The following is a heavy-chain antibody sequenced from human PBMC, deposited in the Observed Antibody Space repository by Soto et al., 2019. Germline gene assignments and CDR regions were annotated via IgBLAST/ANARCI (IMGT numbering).Heavy chain of an antibody. J-gene: IGHJ4*02. CDR1: GLTFADAW. CDR3: TTNSGVVAGIAFKSH. D-gene: IGHD6-19*01. Sequence: EVHLVESGGGLVKPGESLRLSCVASGLTFADAWFNWVRQAPGKGLEWVAQIKSKTFGETRDYAAPMKGRFTISRDDSKDTLYLQINSLRVEDIGIYYCTTNSGVVAGIAFKSHWGRGTLVTVSP. V-gene: IGHV3-15*07. CDR2: IKSKTFGETR.